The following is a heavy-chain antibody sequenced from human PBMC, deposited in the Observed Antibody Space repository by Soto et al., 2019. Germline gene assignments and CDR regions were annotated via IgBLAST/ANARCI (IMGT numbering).Heavy chain of an antibody. CDR3: AHRSQYYDFWSGYETNWFDP. CDR1: GFSLSTSGVG. CDR2: IYWDDDK. D-gene: IGHD3-3*01. J-gene: IGHJ5*02. Sequence: QSGPTLVNPTQTLTLTCTFSGFSLSTSGVGVGWIRQPPGKALEWLALIYWDDDKRYSPSLKSRLTITKDTSKNEVVLTMTNMDPVDTATYYCAHRSQYYDFWSGYETNWFDPWGQGTLVTVSS. V-gene: IGHV2-5*02.